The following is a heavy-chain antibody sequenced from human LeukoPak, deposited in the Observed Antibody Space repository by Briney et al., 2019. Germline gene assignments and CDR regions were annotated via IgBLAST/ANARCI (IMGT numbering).Heavy chain of an antibody. V-gene: IGHV4-34*01. J-gene: IGHJ4*02. CDR2: INHSGST. CDR1: GGSFSGYY. CDR3: ARAWQDYYDSSGFDY. D-gene: IGHD3-22*01. Sequence: SETLSLTCAVYGGSFSGYYWSWIRQPPGKGLEWIGEINHSGSTNYNPSLKSRVTISVDTSKNQFSLKLSSVTAADTAVYYCARAWQDYYDSSGFDYWGQGTLVTVSS.